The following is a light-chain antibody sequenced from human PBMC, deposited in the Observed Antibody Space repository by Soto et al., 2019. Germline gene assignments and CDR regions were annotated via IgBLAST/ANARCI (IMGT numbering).Light chain of an antibody. CDR3: SSYTSSTRV. Sequence: QSVLTQPASVSGSPGQSITISCTGTSSDVGGYNYVSWYQQHPGKAPKRMIYEVSNRPSGVSNRFSGSKSGNTASLTISGLQAEDEADYYCSSYTSSTRVFGTGTKLTVL. V-gene: IGLV2-14*01. CDR2: EVS. CDR1: SSDVGGYNY. J-gene: IGLJ1*01.